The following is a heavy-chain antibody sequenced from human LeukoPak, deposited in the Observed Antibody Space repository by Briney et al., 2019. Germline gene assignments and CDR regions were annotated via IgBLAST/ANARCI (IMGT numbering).Heavy chain of an antibody. D-gene: IGHD3-10*01. J-gene: IGHJ3*02. CDR2: ISSISSTI. CDR1: GFTFSDYY. V-gene: IGHV3-11*04. CDR3: ARDRDGSGSYIGAFDI. Sequence: GGSLRLSCVASGFTFSDYYMSWIRQAPGKGLEWVSSISSISSTIYYADSVKGRFTISRDNAKNSLYLQMNSLRPEDTAVYYCARDRDGSGSYIGAFDIWGQGTMVTVSS.